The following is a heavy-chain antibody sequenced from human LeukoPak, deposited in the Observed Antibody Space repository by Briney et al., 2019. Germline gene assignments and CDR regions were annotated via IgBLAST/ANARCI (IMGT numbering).Heavy chain of an antibody. CDR1: GFTVSSNY. Sequence: PGGSLRLSCAASGFTVSSNYMSWVRQAPGKGLEWVSVIYSGGSTYYADSVKGRFTISRDNSKNTLYLQMNSLRAEDTAVYYCARQTLVLRGYSGYDSLSSQGWFDPWGQGTLVTVSS. J-gene: IGHJ5*02. CDR2: IYSGGST. V-gene: IGHV3-66*04. CDR3: ARQTLVLRGYSGYDSLSSQGWFDP. D-gene: IGHD5-12*01.